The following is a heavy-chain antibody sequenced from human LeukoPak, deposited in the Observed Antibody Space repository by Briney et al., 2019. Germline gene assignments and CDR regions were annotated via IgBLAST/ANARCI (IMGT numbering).Heavy chain of an antibody. CDR1: GGSISGYY. CDR2: ISYGGST. J-gene: IGHJ3*02. V-gene: IGHV4-59*12. Sequence: PSETLSLTCTFSGGSISGYYWSWIRQPPGNGLEWIGYISYGGSTDYNPSLKSRVTISVDTSKSQFSLQLRSVTAADTAVYYYTRDSAGLVNSTTVYAFDIWGQGTMVTVSS. D-gene: IGHD4-11*01. CDR3: TRDSAGLVNSTTVYAFDI.